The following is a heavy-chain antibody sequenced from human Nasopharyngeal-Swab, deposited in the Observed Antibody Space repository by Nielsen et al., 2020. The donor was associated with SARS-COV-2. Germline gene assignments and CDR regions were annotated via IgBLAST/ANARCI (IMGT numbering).Heavy chain of an antibody. V-gene: IGHV5-51*01. CDR3: ARIKDGSGFGWFDP. J-gene: IGHJ5*02. CDR2: IYPGDSDT. D-gene: IGHD3-10*01. CDR1: GYGFSGYW. Sequence: GESLKISCKASGYGFSGYWIAWVRQKPGKGLEWMGIIYPGDSDTRYSPSFQGQVTISVDKSISTAYLQWSSLKASDTAMYFCARIKDGSGFGWFDPWGQGTLVTVSS.